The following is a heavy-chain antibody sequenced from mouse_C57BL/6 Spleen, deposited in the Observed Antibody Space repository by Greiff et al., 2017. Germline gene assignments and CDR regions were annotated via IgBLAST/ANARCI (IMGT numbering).Heavy chain of an antibody. CDR2: IYPGSGST. D-gene: IGHD1-1*01. CDR3: ARHYGSSRYYFDY. Sequence: QVQLQQPGAELVMPGASVKMSCKASGYTFTSYWITWVKQRPGQGLEWIGDIYPGSGSTNYNEKFKSKATLTVDTSSSTAYMQLSSLTSEDSAVYYCARHYGSSRYYFDYWGQGTTLTVSS. CDR1: GYTFTSYW. J-gene: IGHJ2*01. V-gene: IGHV1-55*01.